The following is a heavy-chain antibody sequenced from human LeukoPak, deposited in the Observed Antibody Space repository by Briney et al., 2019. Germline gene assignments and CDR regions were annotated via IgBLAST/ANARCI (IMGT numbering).Heavy chain of an antibody. D-gene: IGHD5-12*01. J-gene: IGHJ4*02. V-gene: IGHV3-21*04. CDR1: GFTFSSYH. CDR3: AKYSGMLRSYFDY. CDR2: ISSSSSYI. Sequence: PGGSLRLSCEVSGFTFSSYHMNWVRQAPGKGLKWVSSISSSSSYIYYADSVKGRFTISRDNAKNSLYLQMNSLRAEDTAVYYCAKYSGMLRSYFDYWGQGTLVTVSS.